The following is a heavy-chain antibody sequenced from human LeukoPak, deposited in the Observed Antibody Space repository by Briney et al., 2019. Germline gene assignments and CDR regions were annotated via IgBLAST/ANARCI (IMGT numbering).Heavy chain of an antibody. J-gene: IGHJ5*02. CDR1: GGSFSGYY. CDR2: INHSGST. Sequence: SETLSLTCAVYGGSFSGYYWSWIRQPPGKGPEWIGEINHSGSTNYNPSLKSRVTISVDTSKNQFSLKLSSVTAADTAVYYCARAHGSDSSYADPWGQGTLVTVSS. V-gene: IGHV4-34*01. D-gene: IGHD6-6*01. CDR3: ARAHGSDSSYADP.